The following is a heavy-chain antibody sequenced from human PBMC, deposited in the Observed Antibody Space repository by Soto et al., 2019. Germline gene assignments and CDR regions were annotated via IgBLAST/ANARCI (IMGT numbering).Heavy chain of an antibody. CDR3: ARGRYGDY. V-gene: IGHV1-18*01. CDR2: ISAHNGNT. J-gene: IGHJ4*02. D-gene: IGHD1-1*01. CDR1: GYTFTSYG. Sequence: QVHLVQSGAEVKKPGASVKVSCKASGYTFTSYGITWVRQAPGQGLEWMGWISAHNGNTDYAQKFQRRVIVTRDTSTSTAYMELRRLRSDDTAVYSCARGRYGDYWGQGALVTVSS.